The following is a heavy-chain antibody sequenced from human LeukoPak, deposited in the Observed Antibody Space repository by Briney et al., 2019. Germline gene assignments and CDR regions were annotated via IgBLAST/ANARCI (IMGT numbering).Heavy chain of an antibody. J-gene: IGHJ4*02. Sequence: SETLSLTCTVSGGSFSGYYWSWIRQPPGKGLEWIGEINHSGSTNYNPSLKSRVTISVDTSKNQFSLKLSSVTAADTAVYYCARYHQKITMVRGVIITQYYFDYWGQGTLVTVSS. V-gene: IGHV4-34*01. D-gene: IGHD3-10*01. CDR2: INHSGST. CDR3: ARYHQKITMVRGVIITQYYFDY. CDR1: GGSFSGYY.